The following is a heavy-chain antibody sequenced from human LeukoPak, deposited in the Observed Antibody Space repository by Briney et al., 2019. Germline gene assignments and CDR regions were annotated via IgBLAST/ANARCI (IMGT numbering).Heavy chain of an antibody. D-gene: IGHD2-15*01. Sequence: SETLSLTCTVSPGSISNHFWAWIRQPPGKGLGWIGNIYYRGTTNYNPSLKSRVTISVDTSKNQFSLSLSSVTAADTAVYYCARAKDYHFDYWGQGTLVTVSS. V-gene: IGHV4-59*11. J-gene: IGHJ4*02. CDR1: PGSISNHF. CDR3: ARAKDYHFDY. CDR2: IYYRGTT.